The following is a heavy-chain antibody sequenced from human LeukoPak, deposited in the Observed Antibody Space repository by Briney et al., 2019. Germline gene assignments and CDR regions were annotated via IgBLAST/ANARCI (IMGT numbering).Heavy chain of an antibody. J-gene: IGHJ6*02. Sequence: PGGSLRLSCAASGFTFSSYAMSWVRQAPGKGLEWVSAISGSGGSTYYADSVKGRFTISRDNSKNTLYLQMNSLRAEDTAVYYWANSLRKDSWGEVRDVGAQGPRVPVPS. V-gene: IGHV3-23*01. CDR2: ISGSGGST. CDR1: GFTFSSYA. D-gene: IGHD3-16*01. CDR3: ANSLRKDSWGEVRDV.